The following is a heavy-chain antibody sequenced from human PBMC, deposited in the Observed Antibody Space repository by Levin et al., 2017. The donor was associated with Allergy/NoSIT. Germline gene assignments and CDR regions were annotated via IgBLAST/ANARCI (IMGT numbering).Heavy chain of an antibody. CDR1: GFTFSDHY. Sequence: GGSLRLSCAASGFTFSDHYMDWVRQAPGKGLEWVGRTRNKANSYTTEYAASVKGRFTISRDDSKNSLYLQMNSLKTEDTAVYYCAREAHYYDSSGPFDYWGQGTLVTVSS. D-gene: IGHD3-22*01. CDR3: AREAHYYDSSGPFDY. J-gene: IGHJ4*02. V-gene: IGHV3-72*01. CDR2: TRNKANSYTT.